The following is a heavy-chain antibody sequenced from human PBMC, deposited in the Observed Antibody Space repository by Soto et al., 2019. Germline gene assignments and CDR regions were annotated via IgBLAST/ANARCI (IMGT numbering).Heavy chain of an antibody. CDR1: GFTFSSYG. Sequence: GGSLRLSCAASGFTFSSYGMHWVRQAPGKGLEWVAVIWYDGSNKYYADSVKGRFTISRDNSKNTLYLQMNSLRAEDTAVYYCARDRSDIVVVPAAKDNMGYGMDVWGQGTTVTVSS. J-gene: IGHJ6*02. V-gene: IGHV3-33*01. CDR3: ARDRSDIVVVPAAKDNMGYGMDV. D-gene: IGHD2-2*01. CDR2: IWYDGSNK.